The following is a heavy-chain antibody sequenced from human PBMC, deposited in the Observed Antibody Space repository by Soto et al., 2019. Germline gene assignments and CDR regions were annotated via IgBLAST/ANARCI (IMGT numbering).Heavy chain of an antibody. D-gene: IGHD4-17*01. CDR2: ISSTGSTI. Sequence: EVQLAESGGGLVQPGGSLRLSCAGFGFSFSNHHMHWVRQAPGKGLEYVSGISSTGSTIYYANSVKGRFTISRDNSKNTLFLQMGDLRNEDMAVYYCARVRKTYGDYDYWGQGTLVTVSS. CDR1: GFSFSNHH. J-gene: IGHJ4*02. CDR3: ARVRKTYGDYDY. V-gene: IGHV3-64*01.